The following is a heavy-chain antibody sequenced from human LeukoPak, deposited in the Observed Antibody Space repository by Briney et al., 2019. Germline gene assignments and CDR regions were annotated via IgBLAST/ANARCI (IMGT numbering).Heavy chain of an antibody. V-gene: IGHV4-4*09. CDR2: IYTSGST. J-gene: IGHJ5*02. CDR3: ARHDYDFWSGYYGVNWFDP. D-gene: IGHD3-3*01. CDR1: GGSISSYY. Sequence: SETLSLTCTVSGGSISSYYWSWIRQPPGKGLEWIGYIYTSGSTNYNPSLKSRVTISVDTSKNQFSLKLSSVTAADTAVYYCARHDYDFWSGYYGVNWFDPWGQGALVTVSS.